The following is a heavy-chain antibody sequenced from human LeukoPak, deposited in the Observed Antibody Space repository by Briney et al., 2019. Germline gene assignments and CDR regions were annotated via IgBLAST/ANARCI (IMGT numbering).Heavy chain of an antibody. Sequence: GGSLRLSCAASGFTVSSNYMSWVRQAPGKGLEWVSVIYSGGSTYYADSVKGRFTISRDNSKNTLYLQMNSLRAEDTAVYYCARTVSERAIVVVPAATKYYFDYWGQGTLVTVSS. V-gene: IGHV3-53*01. CDR2: IYSGGST. CDR1: GFTVSSNY. J-gene: IGHJ4*02. D-gene: IGHD2-2*01. CDR3: ARTVSERAIVVVPAATKYYFDY.